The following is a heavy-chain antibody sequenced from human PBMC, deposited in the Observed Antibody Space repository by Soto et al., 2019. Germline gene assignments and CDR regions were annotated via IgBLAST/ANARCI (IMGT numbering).Heavy chain of an antibody. CDR2: ISPHNDRT. CDR3: ARDLYYSSGRYFDHDAFDI. CDR1: GYNLTSYG. J-gene: IGHJ3*02. Sequence: ASGNVSCKASGYNLTSYGISWVRQAPGQGLEWMGWISPHNDRTKYARRFQVRVTMTTETPTSTVYMELGSLRSDDTAVYYCARDLYYSSGRYFDHDAFDIWGQGTVVTVSS. D-gene: IGHD6-19*01. V-gene: IGHV1-18*01.